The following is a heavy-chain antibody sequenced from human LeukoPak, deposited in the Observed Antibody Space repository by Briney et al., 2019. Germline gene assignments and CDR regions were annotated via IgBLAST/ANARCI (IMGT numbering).Heavy chain of an antibody. D-gene: IGHD3-10*01. V-gene: IGHV3-7*03. CDR2: IKLDGSEK. CDR3: AVSYGSGSSDY. J-gene: IGHJ4*02. CDR1: GFTFGKYW. Sequence: GGSLRLSCVASGFTFGKYWMSWVRQAPGKGLEWVANIKLDGSEKNYVDSVKGRFTISRDNTKNSLYLQMNSLRAEDTAVFYCAVSYGSGSSDYWGQGTLVTVSS.